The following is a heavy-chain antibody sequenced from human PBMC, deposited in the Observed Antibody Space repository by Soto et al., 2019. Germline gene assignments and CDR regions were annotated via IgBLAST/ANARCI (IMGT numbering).Heavy chain of an antibody. V-gene: IGHV3-74*01. Sequence: GGSLRLSCAASGSTFSSYWMHWVRQAPGKGLVWVSRINSDGSSTSYAGSVKGRFTISRDNAKNTLYLQMNSLRAEDTAVYYCVRTSLVVAAATRDYYWCQGTLVPVSS. CDR2: INSDGSST. CDR3: VRTSLVVAAATRDYY. D-gene: IGHD2-15*01. J-gene: IGHJ4*02. CDR1: GSTFSSYW.